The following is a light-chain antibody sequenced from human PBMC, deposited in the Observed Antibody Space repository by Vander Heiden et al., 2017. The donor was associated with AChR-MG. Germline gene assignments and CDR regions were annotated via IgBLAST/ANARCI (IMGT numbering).Light chain of an antibody. CDR2: GAS. J-gene: IGKJ2*01. Sequence: DIQMTQSPSSMSASVGDRVTITCRASQGISNSLIWFQQKPGKAPKSLIYGASSLRSGVPSKFSGSGYGTDFTLTISSLQPEDFATYYCQQYHSYPYTFGQGTKLEIK. CDR1: QGISNS. CDR3: QQYHSYPYT. V-gene: IGKV1-16*02.